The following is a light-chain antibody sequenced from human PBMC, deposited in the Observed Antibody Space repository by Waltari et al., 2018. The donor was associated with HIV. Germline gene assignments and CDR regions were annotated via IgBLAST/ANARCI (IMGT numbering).Light chain of an antibody. CDR3: QAWDSSVQE. V-gene: IGLV3-1*01. CDR1: KLGDKY. CDR2: QDS. Sequence: SYELTQPPSVSVSPGQTASITCSGDKLGDKYACWYQQKPGQSPVLVIYQDSKRPSGFPDRFPGSNSWNTATLTISGTQAMDEADYYCQAWDSSVQEVGGGTKLTVL. J-gene: IGLJ2*01.